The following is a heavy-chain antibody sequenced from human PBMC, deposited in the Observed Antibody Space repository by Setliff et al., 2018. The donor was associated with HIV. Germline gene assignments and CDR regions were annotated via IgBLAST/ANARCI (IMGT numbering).Heavy chain of an antibody. CDR3: AKTIGRYFDIFDN. J-gene: IGHJ4*02. CDR1: GGSISRTSYY. CDR2: ISSSGNT. Sequence: SLTCTVSGGSISRTSYYWGWIRQPPGTGLEWIGSISSSGNTYYNPSLKSRVTTSVDTPKNQFSLKLNSVTAADTAVYYCAKTIGRYFDIFDNWGQGTLVTVSS. D-gene: IGHD3-9*01. V-gene: IGHV4-39*01.